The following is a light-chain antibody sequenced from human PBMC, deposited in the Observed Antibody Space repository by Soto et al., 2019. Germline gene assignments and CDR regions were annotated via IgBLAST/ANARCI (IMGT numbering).Light chain of an antibody. CDR2: RNN. CDR3: AAWDDGRTAL. CDR1: PSNIGANF. Sequence: QLVLTQAPSASAAPGQTVTILCSGSPSNIGANFVFWYQHRPGTAPKLLIYRNNQRPSGVPDRFSGSKSGTSASLAISGLRAEDEADYYCAAWDDGRTALFGGGTKLTVL. J-gene: IGLJ3*02. V-gene: IGLV1-47*01.